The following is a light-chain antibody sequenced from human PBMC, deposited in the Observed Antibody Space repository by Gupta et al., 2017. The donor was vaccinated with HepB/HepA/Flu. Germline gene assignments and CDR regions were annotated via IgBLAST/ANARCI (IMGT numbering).Light chain of an antibody. CDR2: GNS. V-gene: IGLV1-40*01. CDR1: SSNIGAGFD. CDR3: QSYDNSRRGLGI. J-gene: IGLJ2*01. Sequence: QSVLTQPSSVSGAPGQRVTISCTGSSSNIGAGFDVHWYQQFPRTAPNLLIYGNSRRPSGVPDRFSFSKSGTSASLAITGLQAEDEADDDCQSYDNSRRGLGIFGGGTKLTVL.